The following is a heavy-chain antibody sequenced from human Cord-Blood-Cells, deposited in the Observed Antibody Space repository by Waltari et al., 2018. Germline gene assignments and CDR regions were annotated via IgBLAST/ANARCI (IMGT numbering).Heavy chain of an antibody. D-gene: IGHD2-2*01. V-gene: IGHV3-48*01. CDR2: ISSSSSTI. CDR1: GFTFSSYS. J-gene: IGHJ3*02. Sequence: EVQLVESGGGLVQPGGSLRLSCAASGFTFSSYSMTWFRRAPGKGLEGVSYISSSSSTIYYADSVKGRFTISRDNAKNSLYLQMNSLRAEDTAVYYCARKYCSSTSCYDAFDIWGQGTMVTVSS. CDR3: ARKYCSSTSCYDAFDI.